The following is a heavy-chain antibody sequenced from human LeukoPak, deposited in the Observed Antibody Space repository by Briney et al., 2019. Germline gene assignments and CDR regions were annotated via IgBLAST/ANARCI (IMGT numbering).Heavy chain of an antibody. V-gene: IGHV1-18*01. CDR2: ISGYNGNT. Sequence: ASVKVSCKASGYTFTSYGISWVRQAPGQGLEWMGWISGYNGNTNYAQKFQGRVSMTTDTSTRTAYMELSSLRSEDTAVYYCARGGAAFDYWGQGTLVTVSS. CDR1: GYTFTSYG. D-gene: IGHD6-13*01. CDR3: ARGGAAFDY. J-gene: IGHJ4*02.